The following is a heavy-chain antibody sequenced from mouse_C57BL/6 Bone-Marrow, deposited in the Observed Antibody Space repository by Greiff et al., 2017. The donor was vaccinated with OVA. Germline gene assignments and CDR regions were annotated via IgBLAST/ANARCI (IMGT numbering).Heavy chain of an antibody. J-gene: IGHJ2*01. CDR2: IRNKANGYTT. V-gene: IGHV7-3*01. CDR3: ARYGAAYYFDY. CDR1: GFTFTDYY. Sequence: EVKLMESGGGLVQPGGSLSLSCAASGFTFTDYYMSWVRQPPGKALEWLGFIRNKANGYTTEYSASVKGRFTISRDNSQSILYLQMNARRAEDSATYYCARYGAAYYFDYWGQGTTLTVSS. D-gene: IGHD3-3*01.